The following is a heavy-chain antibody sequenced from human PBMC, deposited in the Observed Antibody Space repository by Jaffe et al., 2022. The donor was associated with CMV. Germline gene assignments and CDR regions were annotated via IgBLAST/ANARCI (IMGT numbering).Heavy chain of an antibody. CDR2: IYYSGST. Sequence: QLQLQESGPGLVKPSETLSLTCTVSGGSISSSSYYWGWIRQPPGKGLEWIGSIYYSGSTYYNPSLKSRVTISVDTSKNQFSLKLSSVTAADTAVYYCARPVVTWYFDLWGRGTLVTVSS. CDR1: GGSISSSSYY. CDR3: ARPVVTWYFDL. D-gene: IGHD2-21*02. J-gene: IGHJ2*01. V-gene: IGHV4-39*01.